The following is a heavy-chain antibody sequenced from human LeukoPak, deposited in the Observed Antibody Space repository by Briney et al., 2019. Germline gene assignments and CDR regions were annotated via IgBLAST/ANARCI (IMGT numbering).Heavy chain of an antibody. CDR1: GDSISNYY. J-gene: IGHJ4*02. D-gene: IGHD2/OR15-2a*01. Sequence: SETLSLTCTVSGDSISNYYWSWIRQPPGKGLEWIGYIYYSESTNYNPSLKSRVTISTDTSKSQFSLNLRSVTAEDTGIYYCARGRCRNSGCRPYFDYWGQGTQVTVSS. CDR3: ARGRCRNSGCRPYFDY. CDR2: IYYSEST. V-gene: IGHV4-59*01.